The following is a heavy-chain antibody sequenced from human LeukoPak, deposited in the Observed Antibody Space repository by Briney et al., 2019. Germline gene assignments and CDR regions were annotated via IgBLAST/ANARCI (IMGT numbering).Heavy chain of an antibody. V-gene: IGHV1-2*02. CDR3: ARGSGWYQYGMDV. CDR1: GYTFTGYY. Sequence: ASVKVSCKASGYTFTGYYMHWVRQAPGQGLEWMGWIDPNSGGTNYAQKFQGRVTMTRDTSISTAYMELSRLRSDDTAVYYCARGSGWYQYGMDVWGQGTTVTVSS. CDR2: IDPNSGGT. J-gene: IGHJ6*02. D-gene: IGHD6-19*01.